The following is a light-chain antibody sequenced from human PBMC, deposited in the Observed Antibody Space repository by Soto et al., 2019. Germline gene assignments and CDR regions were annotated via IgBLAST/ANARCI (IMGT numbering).Light chain of an antibody. Sequence: QSVLTQPASVSGSPGQSITISCTGTSSDVGSYNLVSWYQQHPGKAPKLMIYEVSKRPSGVSNRFSGSKSGNTVSLTISGLQAEDEAGYYCCSYAGSSTSPYVFGTGTKVTVL. V-gene: IGLV2-23*02. J-gene: IGLJ1*01. CDR1: SSDVGSYNL. CDR3: CSYAGSSTSPYV. CDR2: EVS.